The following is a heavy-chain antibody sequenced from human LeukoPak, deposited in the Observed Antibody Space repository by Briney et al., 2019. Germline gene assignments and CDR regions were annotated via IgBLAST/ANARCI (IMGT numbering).Heavy chain of an antibody. J-gene: IGHJ5*02. Sequence: SQTLSLTCSVSVGSISSGDYYGGWIRRPPGKGLGWMGYFYYSGSTYYNPSLKSRVTISVDTSKNQFSLKLSSVTAADTAVYYCARVPVAMVRGVIHRWFDPWGQGTLVTVSS. V-gene: IGHV4-30-4*01. D-gene: IGHD3-10*01. CDR1: VGSISSGDYY. CDR2: FYYSGST. CDR3: ARVPVAMVRGVIHRWFDP.